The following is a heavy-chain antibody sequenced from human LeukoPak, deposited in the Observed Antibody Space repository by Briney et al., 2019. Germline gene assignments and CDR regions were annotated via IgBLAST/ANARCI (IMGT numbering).Heavy chain of an antibody. J-gene: IGHJ3*02. CDR3: AIRGPSRSLFGFDI. Sequence: SVKVSCKASGGIFTKYVFHWVRQAPGQGHEWMGEISPLLGAGNYAQRFQRRVTITADTSTGTAYMELNSLKSEDTAVYYCAIRGPSRSLFGFDIWGQGTMVTVSS. CDR2: ISPLLGAG. V-gene: IGHV1-69*06. D-gene: IGHD2-2*01. CDR1: GGIFTKYV.